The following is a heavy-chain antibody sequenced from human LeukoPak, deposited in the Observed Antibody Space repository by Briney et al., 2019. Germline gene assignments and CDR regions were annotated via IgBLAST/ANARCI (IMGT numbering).Heavy chain of an antibody. CDR2: IIPILGIA. CDR3: ARGRDGYNYYYYYGMDV. D-gene: IGHD5-24*01. V-gene: IGHV1-69*04. J-gene: IGHJ6*02. Sequence: ASVKVSCKASGGTFSSYAISWVRLAPGQGLEWMGRIIPILGIANYAQKFQGRVTITADKSTSTAYMELSSLRSEDTAVYYCARGRDGYNYYYYYGMDVWGQGTTVTVSS. CDR1: GGTFSSYA.